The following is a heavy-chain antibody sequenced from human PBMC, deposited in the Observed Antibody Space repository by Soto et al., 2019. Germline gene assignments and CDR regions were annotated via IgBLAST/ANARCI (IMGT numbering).Heavy chain of an antibody. D-gene: IGHD3-9*01. Sequence: SETLSLTCAVYGGSFSGYYWSWIRQPPGKGLEWIGEINHSGSTNYNPSLKSRVTISVDTSKNQFSLKLSSVTAADTAVYYCARGLTYYDILTGYYRGWFDPWGQGTLVTVSS. CDR1: GGSFSGYY. CDR3: ARGLTYYDILTGYYRGWFDP. CDR2: INHSGST. J-gene: IGHJ5*02. V-gene: IGHV4-34*01.